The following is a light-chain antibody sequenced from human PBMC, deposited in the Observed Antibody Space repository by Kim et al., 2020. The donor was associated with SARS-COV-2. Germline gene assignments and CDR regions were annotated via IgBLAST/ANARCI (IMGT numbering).Light chain of an antibody. CDR1: QSISTW. Sequence: DIQMTQSPSTLSASVGDRVTITCRASQSISTWLAWYQQKPGKAPKLLIYDASSLESGVPSRFSGSGSGTEFTLTISSLQPDDFATYYCQQKESYPWTLVQGSKVDIK. CDR2: DAS. CDR3: QQKESYPWT. V-gene: IGKV1-5*01. J-gene: IGKJ1*01.